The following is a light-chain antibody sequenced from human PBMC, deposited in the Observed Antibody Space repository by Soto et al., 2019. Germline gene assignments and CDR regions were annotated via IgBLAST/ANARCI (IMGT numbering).Light chain of an antibody. CDR3: SSYAGSNNPYV. J-gene: IGLJ1*01. CDR1: SSDVGGYNY. Sequence: QSALTQPHSASGSPGQSVTISCTGTSSDVGGYNYVSWYQQHPGKAPKLMIYEVSKRPSGVPDRFSGSKSGNTASLTVSGLQAEDEADYYCSSYAGSNNPYVFGTGTKVTVL. V-gene: IGLV2-8*01. CDR2: EVS.